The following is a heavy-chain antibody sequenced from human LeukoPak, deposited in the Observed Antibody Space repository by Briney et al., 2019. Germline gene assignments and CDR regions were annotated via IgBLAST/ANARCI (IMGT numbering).Heavy chain of an antibody. D-gene: IGHD2-2*01. CDR3: ARGVGSTIF. V-gene: IGHV3-30*03. CDR2: ISYDGSNK. CDR1: GFTFSSYS. J-gene: IGHJ4*02. Sequence: GGSLRLSCAASGFTFSSYSMNWVRQAPGKGLEWVAVISYDGSNKYYADSVKGRFTISRDNSKNTLYLQMNSLRAEDTAVYYCARGVGSTIFWGQGTLVTVSS.